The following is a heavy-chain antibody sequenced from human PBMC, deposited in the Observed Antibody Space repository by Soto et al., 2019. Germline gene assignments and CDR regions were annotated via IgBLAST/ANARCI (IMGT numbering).Heavy chain of an antibody. CDR2: IIPIFGTA. Sequence: GASVKVSCKASGGTFSSYAISWVRQAPGQGLEWMGGIIPIFGTANYAQKFQGRVTITADESTSTAYMELSSLRSEDTAVYYCARVPYGSGTWFDPWGQGTLVTVSS. D-gene: IGHD3-10*01. J-gene: IGHJ5*02. CDR3: ARVPYGSGTWFDP. CDR1: GGTFSSYA. V-gene: IGHV1-69*13.